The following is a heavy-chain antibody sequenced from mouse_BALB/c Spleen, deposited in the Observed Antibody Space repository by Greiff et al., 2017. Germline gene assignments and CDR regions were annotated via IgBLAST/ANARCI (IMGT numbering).Heavy chain of an antibody. CDR2: ISNGGGST. CDR1: GFTFSSYT. J-gene: IGHJ4*01. Sequence: EVQLVESGGGLVQPGGSLKLSCAASGFTFSSYTMSWVRQTPEKRLEWVAYISNGGGSTYYPDTVKGRFTISRDNAKNTLYLQMSSLKSEDTAMYYCARIYYDYDEDYAMDYWGQGTSVTVSS. D-gene: IGHD2-4*01. CDR3: ARIYYDYDEDYAMDY. V-gene: IGHV5-12-2*01.